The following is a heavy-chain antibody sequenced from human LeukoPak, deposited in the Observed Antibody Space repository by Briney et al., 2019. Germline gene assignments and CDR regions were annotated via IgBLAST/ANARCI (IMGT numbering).Heavy chain of an antibody. CDR1: GYTFISYG. Sequence: ASVKVSCKASGYTFISYGISWVRQAPGQGLEWMGWISAYNGNTNYAQKLQGRVTMTTDTSTSTAYMELRSLRSDDTAVYYCARDNGYYDSSGYSAQLDYWGQGTLVTVSS. V-gene: IGHV1-18*01. D-gene: IGHD3-22*01. J-gene: IGHJ4*02. CDR3: ARDNGYYDSSGYSAQLDY. CDR2: ISAYNGNT.